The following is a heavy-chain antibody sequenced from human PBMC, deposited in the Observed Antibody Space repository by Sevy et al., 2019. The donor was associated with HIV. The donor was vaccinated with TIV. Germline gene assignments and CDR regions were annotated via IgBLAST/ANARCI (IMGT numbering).Heavy chain of an antibody. Sequence: ASVKVSCKASGYFFTGYYLHWVRQTPGQGLEWMGRINPNSGGTNYAQNFQGRVTMTRDTSISTAYMELSRLRSDDTAVPCCARGGGYSSGWWTFDYWGQGTLVTVSS. D-gene: IGHD6-19*01. CDR3: ARGGGYSSGWWTFDY. V-gene: IGHV1-2*06. J-gene: IGHJ4*02. CDR1: GYFFTGYY. CDR2: INPNSGGT.